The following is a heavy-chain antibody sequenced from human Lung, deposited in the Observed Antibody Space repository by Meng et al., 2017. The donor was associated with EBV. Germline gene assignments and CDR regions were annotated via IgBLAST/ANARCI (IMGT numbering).Heavy chain of an antibody. V-gene: IGHV3-15*01. Sequence: EVQLVEFGXGLIKLGGSLRLSCAASGFTFRNAWMSWVRQAPGKGLEWVGRIKSKTDGGTTDYAAPVKGRFTISRDDSKNTLYLQMNSLKTEDTAVYYCTRWSYGGTAYWGQGTLVTVSS. J-gene: IGHJ4*02. CDR3: TRWSYGGTAY. D-gene: IGHD4-23*01. CDR2: IKSKTDGGTT. CDR1: GFTFRNAW.